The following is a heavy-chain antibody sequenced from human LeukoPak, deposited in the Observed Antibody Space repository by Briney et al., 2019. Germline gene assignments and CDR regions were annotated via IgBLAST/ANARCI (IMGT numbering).Heavy chain of an antibody. V-gene: IGHV4-34*01. CDR1: GGSFSGYY. CDR2: INHSGST. CDR3: ARRRSTSPLGYYYYMDV. D-gene: IGHD2-2*01. J-gene: IGHJ6*03. Sequence: PSETLSLTCAVYGGSFSGYYWSWIRQPPGKGLEWIGEINHSGSTNYNPSLKSRVTISVDTSKNQFSLKLSSVTAADTAVYYCARRRSTSPLGYYYYMDVWGKGTTVTVSS.